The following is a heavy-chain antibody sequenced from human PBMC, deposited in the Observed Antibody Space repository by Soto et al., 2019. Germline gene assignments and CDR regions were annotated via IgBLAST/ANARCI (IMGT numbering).Heavy chain of an antibody. Sequence: QVQLQESGPGLVKPSGTLSLTCAVSGGSISSSNWWSWVRQPPGKGLEWIGEIYHSGSTNYNPSLKSRDTISVDKSKNQFSLKLSSVTAADTAVYYCASLRYSSGWGRFLDYWGQGTLVTVSS. J-gene: IGHJ4*02. CDR2: IYHSGST. CDR1: GGSISSSNW. V-gene: IGHV4-4*02. CDR3: ASLRYSSGWGRFLDY. D-gene: IGHD6-19*01.